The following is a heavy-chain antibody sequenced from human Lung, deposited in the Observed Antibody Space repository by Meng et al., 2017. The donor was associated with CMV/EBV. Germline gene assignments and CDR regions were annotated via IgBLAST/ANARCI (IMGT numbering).Heavy chain of an antibody. J-gene: IGHJ4*02. D-gene: IGHD6-19*01. CDR3: ASFPPPGKQWLVTDY. V-gene: IGHV4-4*02. CDR2: IYHSGST. Sequence: QAWGPGVVKPSGTPALTCAFSGGSISSSNWWSWVRQPPGKGLEWIGEIYHSGSTNYNPSLKSRVTISVDKSKNQFSLKLSSVTAADTAVYYCASFPPPGKQWLVTDYWGQGTLVTVSS. CDR1: GGSISSSNW.